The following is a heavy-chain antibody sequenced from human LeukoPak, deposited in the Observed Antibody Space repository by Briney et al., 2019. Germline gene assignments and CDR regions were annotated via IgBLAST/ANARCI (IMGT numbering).Heavy chain of an antibody. D-gene: IGHD1-26*01. CDR1: GFTFSSYD. CDR2: ISTAGDT. J-gene: IGHJ4*02. Sequence: GGSLRLSCAASGFTFSSYDMHWVRQATGKGLEWVSAISTAGDTYYPGSVKGRFTISRENAKNSLYLQMNSLRAGDTAVYYCARGGDLIVGATGFDYWGQGTLVTVSS. CDR3: ARGGDLIVGATGFDY. V-gene: IGHV3-13*01.